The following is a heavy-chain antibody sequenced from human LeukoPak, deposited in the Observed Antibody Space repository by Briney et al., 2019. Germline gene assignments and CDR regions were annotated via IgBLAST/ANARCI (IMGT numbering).Heavy chain of an antibody. CDR1: GYTFTGHY. Sequence: GASVKVSCKASGYTFTGHYMHWVRQAPGQGLEWMGRINPNSGGTNYAQKFQGRVTMTRDTSISTAYMELSRLRSDDTAVYYCARGGAVLGTEYNWFDPWGQGTLVTVSS. D-gene: IGHD3-16*01. CDR3: ARGGAVLGTEYNWFDP. CDR2: INPNSGGT. J-gene: IGHJ5*02. V-gene: IGHV1-2*06.